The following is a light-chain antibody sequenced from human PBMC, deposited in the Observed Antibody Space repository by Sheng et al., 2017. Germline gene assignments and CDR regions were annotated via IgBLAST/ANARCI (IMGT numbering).Light chain of an antibody. CDR3: QQRNNWPPIT. J-gene: IGKJ5*01. CDR2: DAS. CDR1: QGISRY. V-gene: IGKV3-11*01. Sequence: TQSPSSLSASVGDRVTITCRASQGISRYLAWYQQKPGQAPRLLIYDASNRATGIPARFSGSGSGTDFTLTISSLEPEDFAVYYCQQRNNWPPITFGQGTRLEIK.